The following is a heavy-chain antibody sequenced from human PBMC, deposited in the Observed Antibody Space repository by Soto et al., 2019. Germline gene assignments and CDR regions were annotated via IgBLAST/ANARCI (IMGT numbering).Heavy chain of an antibody. J-gene: IGHJ4*02. CDR2: ISGSGGST. D-gene: IGHD3-22*01. CDR3: AKDQMIVVATTAFDY. V-gene: IGHV3-23*01. CDR1: GFTFSSYA. Sequence: GGSLRLSCAASGFTFSSYAMSWVRQAPGKGLEWVSAISGSGGSTYYADSVKGRFTISRDNSKNTLYLQMNSLRAEDTAVYYCAKDQMIVVATTAFDYWGQGTLVTVPS.